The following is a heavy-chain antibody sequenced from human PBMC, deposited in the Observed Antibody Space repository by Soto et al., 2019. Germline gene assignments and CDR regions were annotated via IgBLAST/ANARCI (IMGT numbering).Heavy chain of an antibody. CDR3: ARVLRITILGDYYYYMDV. CDR2: ISSSSSYI. V-gene: IGHV3-21*01. CDR1: GFTFSSYS. J-gene: IGHJ6*03. Sequence: GGSLRLSCAASGFTFSSYSMNWVRQAPGKGLEWVSSISSSSSYIYYADSVKGRFTISRDNAKNSLYLQMNSLRAEDTAVYYCARVLRITILGDYYYYMDVWGKGTTVTVSS. D-gene: IGHD3-3*01.